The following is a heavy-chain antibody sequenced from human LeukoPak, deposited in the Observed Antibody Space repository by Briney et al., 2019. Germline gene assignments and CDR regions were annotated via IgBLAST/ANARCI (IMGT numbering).Heavy chain of an antibody. Sequence: QAGGSLRLSCAASGFTFSSYAMSWVRQAPGKGLEWVSGINGSESTYYADSVKGRFTISRDTSKNTLYLQMDSLRAEDTAVYYCTKSTGNYYYYYALDVWGQGTTVTVS. CDR3: TKSTGNYYYYYALDV. CDR1: GFTFSSYA. V-gene: IGHV3-23*01. CDR2: INGSEST. D-gene: IGHD1-1*01. J-gene: IGHJ6*02.